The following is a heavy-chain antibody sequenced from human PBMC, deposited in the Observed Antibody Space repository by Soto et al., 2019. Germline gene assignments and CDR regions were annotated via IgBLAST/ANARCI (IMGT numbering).Heavy chain of an antibody. D-gene: IGHD3-16*01. Sequence: GASVKVSCKASGGTFSCYAIRCLRQAPGQGLERMGGIIPIFDTANYAQKFQGSVTITADESTSTAYMEISSLRSEDTAVYYCARGGSYQYYYYYGMDVWGQGTTVTVSS. CDR1: GGTFSCYA. CDR2: IIPIFDTA. CDR3: ARGGSYQYYYYYGMDV. V-gene: IGHV1-69*13. J-gene: IGHJ6*02.